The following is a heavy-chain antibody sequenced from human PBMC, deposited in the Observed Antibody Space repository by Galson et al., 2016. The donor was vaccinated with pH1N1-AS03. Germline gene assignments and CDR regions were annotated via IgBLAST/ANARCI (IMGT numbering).Heavy chain of an antibody. D-gene: IGHD2-2*01. J-gene: IGHJ4*02. CDR2: IGGSGAGA. Sequence: SLRLSCAASGFTFSSYAMSWVRQAPGKGLEWVSSIGGSGAGAYYADSVKGRFTISRDNSKNTLYLQMNSLRAEDTAIYYCTKGMGDQLPILNFDYWGQGTFVTVSS. V-gene: IGHV3-23*01. CDR3: TKGMGDQLPILNFDY. CDR1: GFTFSSYA.